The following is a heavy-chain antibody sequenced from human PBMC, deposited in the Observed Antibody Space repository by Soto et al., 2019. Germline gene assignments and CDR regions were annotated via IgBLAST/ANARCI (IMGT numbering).Heavy chain of an antibody. CDR3: ARPFGGSVDAFDI. Sequence: SETLSLTCTVSGGSISSSSYYWGWIRQHPGKGLEWIGNIYYSGSTYYNPSLKSRVTISVDTSKNQFSLKLSSVTAADTAVYYCARPFGGSVDAFDIWGQGTMVTVSS. J-gene: IGHJ3*02. V-gene: IGHV4-39*07. D-gene: IGHD2-15*01. CDR2: IYYSGST. CDR1: GGSISSSSYY.